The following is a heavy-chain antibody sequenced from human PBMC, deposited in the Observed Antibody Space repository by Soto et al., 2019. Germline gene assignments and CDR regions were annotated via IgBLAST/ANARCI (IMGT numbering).Heavy chain of an antibody. J-gene: IGHJ4*02. CDR3: ARGHYGRDY. CDR2: IKPDGNEK. CDR1: EFTFSQHW. V-gene: IGHV3-7*01. Sequence: EVHLVESGGGLVQPGGSLRLSCAASEFTFSQHWMSWVRQALGKGLEWVADIKPDGNEKYYVDSVKGRFTISRDNAKNSVYLQMNSLRAEDTAVYYCARGHYGRDYWGQGTLVTVSS. D-gene: IGHD4-17*01.